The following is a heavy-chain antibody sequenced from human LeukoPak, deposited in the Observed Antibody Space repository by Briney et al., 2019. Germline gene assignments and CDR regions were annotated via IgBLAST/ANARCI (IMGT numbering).Heavy chain of an antibody. CDR3: ARGPRIAVALNPFDY. D-gene: IGHD6-19*01. CDR1: GYTFTGYY. V-gene: IGHV1-2*04. J-gene: IGHJ4*02. CDR2: INPNSGGT. Sequence: GASVKVSCKASGYTFTGYYMHWVRQAPGQGLEWMGGINPNSGGTNNAQKFQGWVTMTRDTSISTAYMERSRLRSDDTAVYYCARGPRIAVALNPFDYWGQGTLVTVSS.